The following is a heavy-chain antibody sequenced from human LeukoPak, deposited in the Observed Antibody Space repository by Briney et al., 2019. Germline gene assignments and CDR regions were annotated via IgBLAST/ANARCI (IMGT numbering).Heavy chain of an antibody. CDR2: INPSGGST. CDR1: GYTFTSYY. Sequence: APVKVSCKASGYTFTSYYMHWVRQAPGQGLEWMGIINPSGGSTSYAQKFQGRVTMTRDTSTSTVYMELSSLRSEDTAVYYCASLSLGSGYYYWGQGTLVTVSS. D-gene: IGHD3-3*01. J-gene: IGHJ4*02. CDR3: ASLSLGSGYYY. V-gene: IGHV1-46*03.